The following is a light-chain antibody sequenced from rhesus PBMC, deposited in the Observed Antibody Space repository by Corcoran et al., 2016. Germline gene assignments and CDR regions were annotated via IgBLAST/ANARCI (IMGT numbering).Light chain of an antibody. V-gene: IGKV3-40*03. CDR2: SAY. J-gene: IGKJ4*01. CDR3: QQYNDLLT. CDR1: ESVGSY. Sequence: EIVMTQSPATLSLSPGETATLSCRASESVGSYLAWYQQKPGKVPKLLVHSAYFRATGLTDRFSGSGSRTEFTNTSSRLESEDVGVYHCQQYNDLLTFGGGTKVEIK.